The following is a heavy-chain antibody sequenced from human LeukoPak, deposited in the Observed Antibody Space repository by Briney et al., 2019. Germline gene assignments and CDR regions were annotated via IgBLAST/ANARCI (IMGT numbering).Heavy chain of an antibody. CDR1: GYTFTSYA. J-gene: IGHJ4*02. CDR2: INAGNGNT. V-gene: IGHV1-3*01. Sequence: GASVKVSCKASGYTFTSYAMHWVRQAPGQRLEWMGWINAGNGNTKYSQKFQGRVTITRDTSTSTAYMELRSLRSDDTAVYYCARVRTHTVAGAPDYWGQGTLVTGSS. CDR3: ARVRTHTVAGAPDY. D-gene: IGHD6-19*01.